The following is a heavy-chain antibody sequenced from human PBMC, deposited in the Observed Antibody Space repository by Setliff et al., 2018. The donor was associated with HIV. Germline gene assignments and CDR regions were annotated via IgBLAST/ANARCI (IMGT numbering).Heavy chain of an antibody. Sequence: ASVKVSCKASGYTFTSYAVNWVRQAPGQGLEWVGWIHTNTGDPTYAQGFTGRFVFSFDTSVSTAYLQISSLKAEDTAEYYCAARGEQLYYYGMDVWGQGTTVTVSS. CDR2: IHTNTGDP. CDR1: GYTFTSYA. CDR3: AARGEQLYYYGMDV. V-gene: IGHV7-4-1*02. J-gene: IGHJ6*02. D-gene: IGHD1-26*01.